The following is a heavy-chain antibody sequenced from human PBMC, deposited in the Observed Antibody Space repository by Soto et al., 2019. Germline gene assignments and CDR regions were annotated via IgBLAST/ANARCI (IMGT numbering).Heavy chain of an antibody. CDR2: IYHTGST. Sequence: TLSITYTVSGVTVSSDAYYWTWIRQHPGKGLEWIGNIYHTGSTYYSPSLKGRVDISLDTSRNQFFLRLSSAAAADTAVYYCARYRFSGNKWSKFDYWGQGTLVTVSS. D-gene: IGHD3-16*02. J-gene: IGHJ4*02. CDR1: GVTVSSDAYY. CDR3: ARYRFSGNKWSKFDY. V-gene: IGHV4-31*03.